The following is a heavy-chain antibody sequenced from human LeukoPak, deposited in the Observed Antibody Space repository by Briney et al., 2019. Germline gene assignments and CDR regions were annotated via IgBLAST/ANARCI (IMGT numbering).Heavy chain of an antibody. J-gene: IGHJ4*02. CDR3: AGGPTGIAFDY. D-gene: IGHD6-13*01. CDR1: GGSISSYY. Sequence: KTSETLSLTCSVSGGSISSYYWSWIRQPPGKGLEWIGYIYYSGNTNYNPSLKSRATISVDTSKNQFSLKLSSVTAADAAVYYCAGGPTGIAFDYWGQGTLVTVSS. CDR2: IYYSGNT. V-gene: IGHV4-59*01.